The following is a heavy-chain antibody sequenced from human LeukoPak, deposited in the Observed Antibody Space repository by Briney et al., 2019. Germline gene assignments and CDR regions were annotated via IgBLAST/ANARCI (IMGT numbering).Heavy chain of an antibody. Sequence: ASVKVSCKASGYTFTNYGISWVRQAPGQGLEWMGWISTNSDIRTYAQTLQGRFTMTTDTATTTAYMELNNLTFDDAAVYYCARDWDAMNNCFDPWGQGTPVTVSS. CDR2: ISTNSDIR. J-gene: IGHJ5*02. V-gene: IGHV1-18*01. CDR1: GYTFTNYG. D-gene: IGHD1-26*01. CDR3: ARDWDAMNNCFDP.